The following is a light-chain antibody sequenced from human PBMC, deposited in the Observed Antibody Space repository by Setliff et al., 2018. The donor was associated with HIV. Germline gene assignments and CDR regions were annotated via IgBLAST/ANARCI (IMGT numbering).Light chain of an antibody. CDR3: ASHRDTNTLEV. J-gene: IGLJ1*01. CDR2: SVT. Sequence: QSALSQPASVSGSPGQSITISCSGTNSDIGSHDYVSWYQQHPGKAPKLIIFSVTYRPSGVSDRFPGSKSGNTASLTISGLQPEDEADYYCASHRDTNTLEVFGTGTKVT. CDR1: NSDIGSHDY. V-gene: IGLV2-14*03.